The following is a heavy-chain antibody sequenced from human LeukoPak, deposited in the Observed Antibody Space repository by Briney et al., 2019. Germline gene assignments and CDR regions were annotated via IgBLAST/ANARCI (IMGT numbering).Heavy chain of an antibody. V-gene: IGHV4-59*08. CDR3: ARRVRYCSSTSCLTGDYYYGMDV. CDR1: GGSISSYY. Sequence: SETLSLTCTVSGGSISSYYWSWIRQPPGKGLEWIGYIYYSGSTNYNPSLKSRVTISVDTSKNQFSLKLSSVTAADTAVYYCARRVRYCSSTSCLTGDYYYGMDVWGQGTTVTVSS. J-gene: IGHJ6*02. D-gene: IGHD2-2*01. CDR2: IYYSGST.